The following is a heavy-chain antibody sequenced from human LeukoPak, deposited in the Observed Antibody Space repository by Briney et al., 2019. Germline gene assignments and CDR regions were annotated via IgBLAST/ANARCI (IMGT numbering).Heavy chain of an antibody. D-gene: IGHD3-22*01. CDR3: ARDGYYYDSSGYYSYYFDY. CDR1: GFTFSSYE. CDR2: ISSSGSTI. J-gene: IGHJ4*02. V-gene: IGHV3-48*03. Sequence: AGGSLRLSCAASGFTFSSYEMNWVRQAPGKGLEWVSYISSSGSTIYYADSVKGRFTISRDNAKNSLYLQMNSLRAEDTAVYYCARDGYYYDSSGYYSYYFDYWGQGTLVTVSS.